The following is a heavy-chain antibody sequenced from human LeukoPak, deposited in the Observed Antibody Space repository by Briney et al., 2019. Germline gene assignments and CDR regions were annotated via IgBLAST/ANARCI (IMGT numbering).Heavy chain of an antibody. CDR2: ISGSGGST. Sequence: GGSLRLSCAASGFTFSSYAMSWVRQAPGKGLEWVSAISGSGGSTYYADSVKGRFTISRDNSKNTLYLQMNSLRAEDTAVYYCAKDVESHYGDAVGLPKWGQGTLVTVSS. CDR1: GFTFSSYA. CDR3: AKDVESHYGDAVGLPK. J-gene: IGHJ4*02. D-gene: IGHD4-17*01. V-gene: IGHV3-23*01.